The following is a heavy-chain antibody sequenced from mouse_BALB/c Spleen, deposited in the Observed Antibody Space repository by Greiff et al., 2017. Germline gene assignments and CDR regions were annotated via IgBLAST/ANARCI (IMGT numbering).Heavy chain of an antibody. CDR3: ASGIYYGNPFAY. D-gene: IGHD2-1*01. J-gene: IGHJ3*01. V-gene: IGHV3-2*02. CDR1: GYSITSDYA. Sequence: EVQLVESGPGLVKPSQSLSLTCTVTGYSITSDYAWNWIRQFPGNKLEWMGYISYSGSTNYNPSLKSRISITRDTSKNQFFLQLNSVTTEDTATYYCASGIYYGNPFAYWGQGTLVTVSA. CDR2: ISYSGST.